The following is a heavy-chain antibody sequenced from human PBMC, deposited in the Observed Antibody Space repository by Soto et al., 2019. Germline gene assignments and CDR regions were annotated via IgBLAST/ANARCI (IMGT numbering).Heavy chain of an antibody. CDR1: GFTFSSYW. J-gene: IGHJ3*02. Sequence: GGSLRLSCAASGFTFSSYWMSWVRQAPGKGLEWVANIKQDGSEKYYVDSVKGRFTISRDNAKNSLYLQMNSLRAEDTAVYYCARVGWAVRITRRAFDIWGQESMFTVSS. D-gene: IGHD3-16*01. CDR3: ARVGWAVRITRRAFDI. V-gene: IGHV3-7*03. CDR2: IKQDGSEK.